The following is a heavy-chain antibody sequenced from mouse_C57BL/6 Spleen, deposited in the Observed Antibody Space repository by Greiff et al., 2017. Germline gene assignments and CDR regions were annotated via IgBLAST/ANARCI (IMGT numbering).Heavy chain of an antibody. CDR3: ARGGYYVEFAY. CDR2: INPNNGGT. CDR1: GYTFTDYY. V-gene: IGHV1-26*01. Sequence: EVQLQQSGPELVKPGASVKISCKASGYTFTDYYMNWVKQSHGKSLEWIGDINPNNGGTSYNQKFKGKATLTVDKSSSTAYMALRSLTSEDSAVYYCARGGYYVEFAYWGQGTLVTVSA. D-gene: IGHD2-3*01. J-gene: IGHJ3*01.